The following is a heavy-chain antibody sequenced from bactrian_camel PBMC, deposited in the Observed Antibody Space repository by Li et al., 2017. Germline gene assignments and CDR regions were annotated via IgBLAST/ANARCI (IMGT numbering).Heavy chain of an antibody. CDR1: DDAAEFEW. V-gene: IGHV3S9*01. J-gene: IGHJ4*01. Sequence: HVQLVESGGGSVQAGGSQRLSCVVTDDAAEFEWIGWFRPGDKGERVGVAVIDRDGQTGYTDSVKDRFTISRDGTKNTVYLQMNALKPEGTAMYYCAAHPSRTYCSGGYNLRPSTRRPDYITGQGTQVTVS. D-gene: IGHD5*01. CDR2: IDRDGQT.